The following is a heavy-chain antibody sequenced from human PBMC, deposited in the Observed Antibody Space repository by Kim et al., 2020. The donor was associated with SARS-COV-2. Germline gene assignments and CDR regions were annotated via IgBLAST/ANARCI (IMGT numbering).Heavy chain of an antibody. J-gene: IGHJ4*02. CDR3: ARVSSSWYQGYFDY. D-gene: IGHD6-13*01. Sequence: SETLSLTCTVSGGSISSGGYYWSWIRQHPGKGLEWIGYIYYSGSTYYNPSLKSRVTISVDTSKNQFSLKLSSVTAADTAVYYCARVSSSWYQGYFDYWGQGTLVTVSS. CDR1: GGSISSGGYY. V-gene: IGHV4-31*03. CDR2: IYYSGST.